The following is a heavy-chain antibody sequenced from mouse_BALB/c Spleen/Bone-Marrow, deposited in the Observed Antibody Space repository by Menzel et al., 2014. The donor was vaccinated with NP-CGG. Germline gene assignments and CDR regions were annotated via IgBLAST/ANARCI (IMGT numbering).Heavy chain of an antibody. V-gene: IGHV1-87*01. CDR1: GYTFTSYW. D-gene: IGHD3-1*01. J-gene: IGHJ4*01. Sequence: QVQLKQSGAELARPGASVKLPCKASGYTFTSYWMQWVKQRPGQGLEWIGAIYPGDGDTRYTQKFKGKATLTADKSSSTAYMQLSSLASEDSAVYYCVRSSGYVPYAMDYWGQGTSVTVSS. CDR2: IYPGDGDT. CDR3: VRSSGYVPYAMDY.